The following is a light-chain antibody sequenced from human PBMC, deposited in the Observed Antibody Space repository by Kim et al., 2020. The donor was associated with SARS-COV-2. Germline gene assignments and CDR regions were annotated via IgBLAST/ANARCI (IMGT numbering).Light chain of an antibody. J-gene: IGKJ2*01. V-gene: IGKV1-39*01. Sequence: SGSVGGRVPITCRPSQRGADDLHWYQQQPGKAPKLLIYATSDLQHGVPSRFSGAGSGTEFTLTINSLRLEDFATYYCQQSHSTPYTFGQGTKVEI. CDR2: ATS. CDR1: QRGADD. CDR3: QQSHSTPYT.